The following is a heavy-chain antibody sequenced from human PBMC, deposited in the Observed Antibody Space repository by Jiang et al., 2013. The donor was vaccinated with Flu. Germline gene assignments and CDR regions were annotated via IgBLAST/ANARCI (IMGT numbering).Heavy chain of an antibody. CDR1: GFTFSSYA. V-gene: IGHV3-30-3*01. CDR3: ARDRSNYPFDY. CDR2: ISYDGINA. D-gene: IGHD4-11*01. J-gene: IGHJ4*02. Sequence: QLVESGGGVVQPGRSLRLSCAASGFTFSSYAMHWVRQAPGRGLEWVAVISYDGINAYYADSVKGRFTISRDNSRNTLYLQINSLRTEDTAVYYCARDRSNYPFDYWGQGTLVTVSS.